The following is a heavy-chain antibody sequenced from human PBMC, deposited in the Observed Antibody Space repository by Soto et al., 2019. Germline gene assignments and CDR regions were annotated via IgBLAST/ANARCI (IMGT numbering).Heavy chain of an antibody. V-gene: IGHV4-59*01. CDR2: IYYSGST. Sequence: SETLSLTCTVSGGSISSYYWSWIRQPPGKGLEWIGYIYYSGSTNYNPSLKSRVTISVDTSKNQFSLKLSSVTAADTAVYYCARAVRITMKGFDYWGQGTLVTVSS. D-gene: IGHD3-22*01. CDR3: ARAVRITMKGFDY. CDR1: GGSISSYY. J-gene: IGHJ4*02.